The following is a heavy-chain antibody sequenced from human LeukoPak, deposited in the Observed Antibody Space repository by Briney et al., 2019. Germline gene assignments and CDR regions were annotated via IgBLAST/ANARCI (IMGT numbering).Heavy chain of an antibody. Sequence: PGGSLRLSCAASGFTFSSYGMHWVRQAPGKGLEWVAFIQYNGGSKYYADSVKGRFTISRDNSKNTLYLQMNSLGTEDTAVYYCAPRGRAVAGPFDYWGQGTLVTVSS. V-gene: IGHV3-30*02. CDR1: GFTFSSYG. J-gene: IGHJ4*02. D-gene: IGHD6-19*01. CDR2: IQYNGGSK. CDR3: APRGRAVAGPFDY.